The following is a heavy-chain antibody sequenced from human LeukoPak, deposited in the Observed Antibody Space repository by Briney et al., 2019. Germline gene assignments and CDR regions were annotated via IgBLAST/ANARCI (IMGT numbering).Heavy chain of an antibody. Sequence: GGSLRLCCAASGFTFSSYWMSWVRQAPGKGLEWVANIKQDGSEKYYVDSVKGRFTISRDNAKNSLYLQMNSLRAEDTAVYYCARVTRRGQGSYYGMDVWGQGTTVTVSS. J-gene: IGHJ6*02. CDR1: GFTFSSYW. CDR3: ARVTRRGQGSYYGMDV. CDR2: IKQDGSEK. D-gene: IGHD1-26*01. V-gene: IGHV3-7*01.